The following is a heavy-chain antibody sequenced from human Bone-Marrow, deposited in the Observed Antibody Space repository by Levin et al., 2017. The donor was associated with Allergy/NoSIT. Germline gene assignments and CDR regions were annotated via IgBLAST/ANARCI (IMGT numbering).Heavy chain of an antibody. Sequence: PGGSLRLSCAASGFTVNYYDMHWVRQGPGKGLEWVSGIGSGGDTYFSGSAKGRFTISRESAKNSLYLQINSVSAGDTALYFCAREGRGVWYFDLWGRGTLVTVSS. CDR2: IGSGGDT. CDR1: GFTVNYYD. V-gene: IGHV3-13*01. CDR3: AREGRGVWYFDL. J-gene: IGHJ2*01. D-gene: IGHD2-8*01.